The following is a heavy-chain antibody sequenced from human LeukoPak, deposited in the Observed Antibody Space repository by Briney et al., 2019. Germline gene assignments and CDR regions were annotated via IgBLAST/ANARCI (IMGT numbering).Heavy chain of an antibody. Sequence: SETLSLTCAVSGYSISSGYYWGWIRQPPGKGREWIGSIYHSGSTYYNPSLKSRVTISVDTSKNQFSLKLSSVTAADTAVYYCARGSNYYFDYWGQGTLVTVSS. CDR2: IYHSGST. V-gene: IGHV4-38-2*01. J-gene: IGHJ4*02. CDR3: ARGSNYYFDY. D-gene: IGHD6-13*01. CDR1: GYSISSGYY.